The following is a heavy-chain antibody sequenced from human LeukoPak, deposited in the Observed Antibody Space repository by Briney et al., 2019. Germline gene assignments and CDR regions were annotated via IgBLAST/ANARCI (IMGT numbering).Heavy chain of an antibody. V-gene: IGHV4-4*09. CDR1: GGSISSYY. J-gene: IGHJ3*02. CDR2: IYTSGST. Sequence: SETLSLTCTVSGGSISSYYWSWIRQPPGKGLEWIGYIYTSGSTNYNPSLKSRVTISVDTSKNQFSLKLSSVTAADTAVYYCARPGRDGYLSAFDIWGRGTMVTVSS. CDR3: ARPGRDGYLSAFDI. D-gene: IGHD5-24*01.